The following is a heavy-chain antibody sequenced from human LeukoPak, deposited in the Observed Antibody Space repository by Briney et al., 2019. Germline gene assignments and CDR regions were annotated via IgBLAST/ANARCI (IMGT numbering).Heavy chain of an antibody. CDR1: GYTFSRFY. Sequence: ASVKVSCKASGYTFSRFYMHWVRQAPGQGLEWMGWISAYNGNTNYAQKLQGRVTMTTDTSTSTAYMELRSLRSDDTAVYYCARDRGQSGEEFDYWGQGTLVTVSS. CDR3: ARDRGQSGEEFDY. D-gene: IGHD3-10*01. CDR2: ISAYNGNT. J-gene: IGHJ4*02. V-gene: IGHV1-18*04.